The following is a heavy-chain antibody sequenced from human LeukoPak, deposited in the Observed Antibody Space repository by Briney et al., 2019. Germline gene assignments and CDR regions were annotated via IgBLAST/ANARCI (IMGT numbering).Heavy chain of an antibody. J-gene: IGHJ4*02. CDR3: AITTYYYDSSGLLFDY. D-gene: IGHD3-22*01. CDR2: IYYSGST. Sequence: SETLSLTCTVSGGSISSYYWSWIRQTPGKGLEWIGYIYYSGSTNYNPSLKSRVTISVDTSKNQFSLKLSSVTAADTAVYYCAITTYYYDSSGLLFDYWGQGTLVTVSS. V-gene: IGHV4-59*01. CDR1: GGSISSYY.